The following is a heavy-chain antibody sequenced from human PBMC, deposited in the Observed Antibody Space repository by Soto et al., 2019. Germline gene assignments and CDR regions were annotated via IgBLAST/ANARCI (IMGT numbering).Heavy chain of an antibody. CDR1: GYTFNSYY. D-gene: IGHD3-22*01. Sequence: QVQLVQSGAEVKKPGASVKVSCKASGYTFNSYYMHWVRQAPGQGLEWMGIINPSGGSTSYAQKFQGRVTMTRDTSTSTVYMELSSLRSEDTAVYYCARDQRYDRGSVYYFDYWGQGTLVTVSS. CDR2: INPSGGST. J-gene: IGHJ4*02. CDR3: ARDQRYDRGSVYYFDY. V-gene: IGHV1-46*02.